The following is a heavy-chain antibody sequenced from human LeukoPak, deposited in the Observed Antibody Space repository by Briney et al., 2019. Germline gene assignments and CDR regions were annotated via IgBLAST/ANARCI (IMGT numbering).Heavy chain of an antibody. D-gene: IGHD5-18*01. CDR3: AKDPDTAMDLDWFDS. CDR2: ITGSGGSA. J-gene: IGHJ5*01. V-gene: IGHV3-23*01. Sequence: GGSLRLSSAASGFTCSSYAMNWVRQAPGKGLEWVSAITGSGGSAYYADSVKGRFTMSRDNSENTVYLQMNSLRADDTTLYYCAKDPDTAMDLDWFDSCGQGTLVTVSS. CDR1: GFTCSSYA.